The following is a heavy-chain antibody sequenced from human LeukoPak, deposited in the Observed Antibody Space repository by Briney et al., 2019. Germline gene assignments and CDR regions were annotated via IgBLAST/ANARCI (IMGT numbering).Heavy chain of an antibody. CDR2: INQHGSDK. CDR1: GFTFTDYW. D-gene: IGHD3-10*01. J-gene: IGHJ4*02. Sequence: GGSLRLSCSASGFTFTDYWMTWVRQAPGKGLEWVANINQHGSDKYYVDSVKGRFTISRDNAKNSLYLQMNSLRAEDTAVYYCARDPMYYYGSGSYYDDYWGQGTLVTVSS. V-gene: IGHV3-7*01. CDR3: ARDPMYYYGSGSYYDDY.